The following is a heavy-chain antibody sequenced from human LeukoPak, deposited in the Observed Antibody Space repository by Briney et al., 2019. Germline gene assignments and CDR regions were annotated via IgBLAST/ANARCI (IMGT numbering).Heavy chain of an antibody. CDR2: INHSGST. V-gene: IGHV4-34*01. J-gene: IGHJ4*02. D-gene: IGHD3-10*01. CDR1: GGSFSTYY. Sequence: PSQTLSLTYAVYGGSFSTYYWSWIRQHPGKGLEWIGEINHSGSTTYNPSLESRVTISIDTSKTQFSLKLSSVTAADTAVYYCAGYYYGTENYHNLPNFDYWGQGTLVTVSS. CDR3: AGYYYGTENYHNLPNFDY.